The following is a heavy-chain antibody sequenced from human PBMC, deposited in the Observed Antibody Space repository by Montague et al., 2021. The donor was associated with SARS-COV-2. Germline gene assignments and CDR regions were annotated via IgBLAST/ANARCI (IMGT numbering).Heavy chain of an antibody. Sequence: SLRLSCAASGFTFSSYEMNWVRQAPGKGLEWVSYISSSGSTISYADSVKGRFTISRDNSKNSLYLQMNSLRAEDTAVYYCSRDCPRIVGATDFDYWGRGTLVTVSS. J-gene: IGHJ4*02. D-gene: IGHD1-26*01. CDR1: GFTFSSYE. V-gene: IGHV3-48*03. CDR3: SRDCPRIVGATDFDY. CDR2: ISSSGSTI.